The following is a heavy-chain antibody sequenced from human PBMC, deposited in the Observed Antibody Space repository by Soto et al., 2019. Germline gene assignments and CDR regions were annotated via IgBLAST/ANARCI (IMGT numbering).Heavy chain of an antibody. J-gene: IGHJ4*02. V-gene: IGHV4-59*08. D-gene: IGHD3-10*01. CDR2: IYYSGST. CDR1: GGSISSYY. Sequence: SETLSLTCTVSGGSISSYYWSWIRQPPGKGLEWIGYIYYSGSTNYNPSLKSRVTISVDTSKNQFSLKLSSVTAADTAVYYCARHARVPLFDYWGQGTLVTVSS. CDR3: ARHARVPLFDY.